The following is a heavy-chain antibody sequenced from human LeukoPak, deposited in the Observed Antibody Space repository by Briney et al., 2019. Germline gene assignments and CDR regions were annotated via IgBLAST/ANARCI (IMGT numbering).Heavy chain of an antibody. V-gene: IGHV4-30-4*01. J-gene: IGHJ4*02. D-gene: IGHD1-26*01. CDR1: GGSVSSGDYY. CDR3: VRRMVGAIRPFDY. Sequence: SQTLSLTCSVSGGSVSSGDYYWSWIRQPPGKGLEWIGYMYYSGSTYYNPSLKSRVTISVDTSKNQFSLKLSSVTAADAAVYYCVRRMVGAIRPFDYWGQGTLVTVSS. CDR2: MYYSGST.